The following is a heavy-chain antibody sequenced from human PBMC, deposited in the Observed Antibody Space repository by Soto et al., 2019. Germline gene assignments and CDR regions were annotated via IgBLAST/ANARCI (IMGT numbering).Heavy chain of an antibody. CDR3: ARDRAYSRFDY. J-gene: IGHJ4*02. CDR1: GFSFSSAW. V-gene: IGHV3-7*03. CDR2: MNEDGSER. D-gene: IGHD4-4*01. Sequence: GGSLRLSCAVYGFSFSSAWMTWIRQAPGKGLERVAIMNEDGSERYYVDSVKGRFTISRDNAKNALFLQMNSLRVEDTAVYFCARDRAYSRFDYWGQGSLVTVSS.